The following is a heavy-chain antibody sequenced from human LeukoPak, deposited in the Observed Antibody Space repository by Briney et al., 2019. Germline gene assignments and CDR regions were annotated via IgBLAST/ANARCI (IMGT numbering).Heavy chain of an antibody. Sequence: KSSETLSLTCTVSGGSISSYYWSWIRQPPGKGLERIGYIYYSGSTNYNPSLKSRVTISVDTSKNQFSLKLSSVTAADTAVYYCARHVRVLKTYYDFWSGYPEGYFDYWGQGTLVTVSS. J-gene: IGHJ4*02. CDR2: IYYSGST. D-gene: IGHD3-3*01. CDR1: GGSISSYY. CDR3: ARHVRVLKTYYDFWSGYPEGYFDY. V-gene: IGHV4-59*08.